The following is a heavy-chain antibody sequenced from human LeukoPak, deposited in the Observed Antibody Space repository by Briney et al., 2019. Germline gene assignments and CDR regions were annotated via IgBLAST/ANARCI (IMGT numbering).Heavy chain of an antibody. D-gene: IGHD5-12*01. Sequence: PGGSLRLSCAASGFTVSSNYMSWVRQAPGKGLEWVSVIYSGGSTYYAASVKGRFTISRDNSKNTLYLQMNSLRAEDTAVYYCARDRDERSGDAFDIWGQGTMVTVSS. CDR1: GFTVSSNY. CDR3: ARDRDERSGDAFDI. J-gene: IGHJ3*02. CDR2: IYSGGST. V-gene: IGHV3-66*02.